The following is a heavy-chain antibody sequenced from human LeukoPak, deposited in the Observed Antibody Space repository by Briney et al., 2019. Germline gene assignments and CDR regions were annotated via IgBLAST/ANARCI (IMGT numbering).Heavy chain of an antibody. CDR3: ARGAEGVAARTYYYYMDV. J-gene: IGHJ6*03. V-gene: IGHV4-34*01. CDR2: INHSVST. CDR1: GGSFSGYY. D-gene: IGHD6-6*01. Sequence: SETLSLTCAVYGGSFSGYYWSWIRQPPGKGLEWIGEINHSVSTNYNPSLKSRVTISVDTSKNQFSLKLSSVTAAEMAVYYCARGAEGVAARTYYYYMDVWAKGPRSPSP.